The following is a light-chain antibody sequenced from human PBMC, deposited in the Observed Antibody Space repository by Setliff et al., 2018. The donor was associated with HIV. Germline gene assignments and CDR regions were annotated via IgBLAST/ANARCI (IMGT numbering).Light chain of an antibody. CDR1: SGSVSTDHF. CDR3: VLYMGNGVWV. V-gene: IGLV8-61*01. J-gene: IGLJ3*02. CDR2: VTN. Sequence: QTVLTQEPSFSVSPGGTVTLTCGLRSGSVSTDHFPSWYQQTPGQTPRMLISVTNTRSSGVPDRFSGSILGNRAALTITGSHADEECDYYCVLYMGNGVWVFGGGTKVTVL.